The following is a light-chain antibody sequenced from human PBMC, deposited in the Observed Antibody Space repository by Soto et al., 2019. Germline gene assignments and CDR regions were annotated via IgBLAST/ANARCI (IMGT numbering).Light chain of an antibody. Sequence: QSVLTQPPSASGTPGQRVTMSCSGSSSNIGSNTVNWYQQVPGTAPKLLIHSNNQRPSGVPDRSSGSKSGTSASLAISGLQSEDEADYYCGAWDDSLNGWVFGGGTKLTVL. CDR2: SNN. V-gene: IGLV1-44*01. CDR3: GAWDDSLNGWV. J-gene: IGLJ3*02. CDR1: SSNIGSNT.